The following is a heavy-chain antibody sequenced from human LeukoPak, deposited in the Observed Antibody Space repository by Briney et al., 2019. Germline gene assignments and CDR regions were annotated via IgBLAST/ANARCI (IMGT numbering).Heavy chain of an antibody. J-gene: IGHJ4*02. CDR2: INQDGSDK. V-gene: IGHV3-7*01. Sequence: GGSLRLSCAASGLTFSIHWMNWVRQAPGKGLECVANINQDGSDKYYVDSVKGRFTISRDNTKNSLYLQMNSLRAEDTAVYYSVGGDYWGQGTLVTVS. CDR1: GLTFSIHW. CDR3: VGGDY.